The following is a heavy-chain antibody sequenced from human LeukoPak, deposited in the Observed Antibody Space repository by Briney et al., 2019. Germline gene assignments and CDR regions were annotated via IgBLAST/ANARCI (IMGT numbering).Heavy chain of an antibody. CDR3: ASWGLGYCSSTSCRRGPFDY. Sequence: ASETLSLTCAVYGGSFSGYYWSWIRQPPGKGLEWIGEINHSGSTNYNPSLKSRVTISVDTSKNQFSLKLSSVTAADTAVYYCASWGLGYCSSTSCRRGPFDYWGQGTLVTVSS. CDR2: INHSGST. V-gene: IGHV4-34*01. D-gene: IGHD2-2*01. J-gene: IGHJ4*02. CDR1: GGSFSGYY.